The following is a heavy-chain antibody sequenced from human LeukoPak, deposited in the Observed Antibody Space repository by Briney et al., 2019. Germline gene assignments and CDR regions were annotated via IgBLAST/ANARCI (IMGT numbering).Heavy chain of an antibody. J-gene: IGHJ5*02. D-gene: IGHD3-16*02. CDR2: ISGSGGST. CDR3: VKDSFVTRRFDP. CDR1: GFTFSSYA. V-gene: IGHV3-23*01. Sequence: GGSLRLSCAASGFTFSSYAMSWVRQAPGKGLEWVSAISGSGGSTYYADSVKGRFTISRDNSRNTLYLQMNSLRAEDTAVYYCVKDSFVTRRFDPWGQGTLVTVSS.